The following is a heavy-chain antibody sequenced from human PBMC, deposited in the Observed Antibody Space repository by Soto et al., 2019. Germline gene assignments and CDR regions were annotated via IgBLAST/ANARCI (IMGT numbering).Heavy chain of an antibody. D-gene: IGHD6-25*01. Sequence: SETLSLTCTFSGGSIGSYYWSWIRQPPGKGLEWIGYIYYTGNTNYNPSLKSRVTISVDTSKNQFSLKLTSVTAADTAVYYCARDRNSGARSPDGMDVWGPGTTVTVSS. V-gene: IGHV4-59*01. CDR1: GGSIGSYY. J-gene: IGHJ6*02. CDR3: ARDRNSGARSPDGMDV. CDR2: IYYTGNT.